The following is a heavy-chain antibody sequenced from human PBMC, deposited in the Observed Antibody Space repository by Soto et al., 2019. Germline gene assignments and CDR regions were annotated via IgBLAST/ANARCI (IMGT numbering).Heavy chain of an antibody. CDR1: GFTFSSYA. V-gene: IGHV3-23*03. J-gene: IGHJ4*02. CDR2: IYSGGSA. Sequence: GGSLRLSCAASGFTFSSYAMCWVRQAPRKGLEWVSVIYSGGSAYYADSVKGRFTISRDNSKNTLDLQMNSLRVEDTAVYYCAKEHSSSWYGYFDYWGQGALVTVSS. CDR3: AKEHSSSWYGYFDY. D-gene: IGHD6-13*01.